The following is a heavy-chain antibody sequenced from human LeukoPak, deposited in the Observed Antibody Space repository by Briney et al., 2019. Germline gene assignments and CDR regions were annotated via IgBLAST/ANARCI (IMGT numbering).Heavy chain of an antibody. D-gene: IGHD3-10*01. CDR2: ICYSGST. CDR1: GGSISSSSYY. V-gene: IGHV4-39*01. Sequence: SETLSLTCTVSGGSISSSSYYWGWIRQPPGKGLEWIGSICYSGSTYYNPSLKSRVTISVDTSKNQFSLKLSSVTAADTAVYYCARHIAAGITMVRGVIRYFDYWGQGTLVTVSS. J-gene: IGHJ4*02. CDR3: ARHIAAGITMVRGVIRYFDY.